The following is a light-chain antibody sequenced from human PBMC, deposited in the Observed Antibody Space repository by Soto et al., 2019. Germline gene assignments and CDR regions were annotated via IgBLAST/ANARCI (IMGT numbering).Light chain of an antibody. CDR2: EVS. CDR1: SSDVGGYNY. Sequence: QSALTQPPSASGSPGQSVTISCTGTSSDVGGYNYVSWYQQHPGKAPKFLIFEVSRRPSGVPDRFSGSKSGNTASLTVSGLQADDEAEHYCSSYAGSNNPVIFGGGTKVTVL. J-gene: IGLJ2*01. CDR3: SSYAGSNNPVI. V-gene: IGLV2-8*01.